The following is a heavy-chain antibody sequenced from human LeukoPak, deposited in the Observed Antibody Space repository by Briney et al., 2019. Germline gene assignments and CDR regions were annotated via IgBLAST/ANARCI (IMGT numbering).Heavy chain of an antibody. Sequence: PGGSLRLSCAASGFTFSNYWMHCVRQAPGKGLVWVSRINSDGINTSYADSVKGRFTISRDNAKNTLNLQMNSLRAEDTAVYYCARDLGQYYDTSDNCFDPWGQGTLVTVSS. V-gene: IGHV3-74*01. CDR2: INSDGINT. D-gene: IGHD3-22*01. CDR3: ARDLGQYYDTSDNCFDP. J-gene: IGHJ5*02. CDR1: GFTFSNYW.